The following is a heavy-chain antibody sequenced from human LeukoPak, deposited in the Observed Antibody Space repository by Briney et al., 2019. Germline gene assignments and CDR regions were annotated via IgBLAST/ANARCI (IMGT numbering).Heavy chain of an antibody. CDR3: ARMVATTPYYYYYMDV. V-gene: IGHV1-18*01. J-gene: IGHJ6*03. CDR2: ISVYNGNT. CDR1: GYTFTNYG. Sequence: ASVKVSCKASGYTFTNYGISWVRQAPGQGLEWMGWISVYNGNTNYAQKFQGRVTMTTDTSTSTAYMELRSLRSDDTAVYYCARMVATTPYYYYYMDVWGKGTTVTISS. D-gene: IGHD5-12*01.